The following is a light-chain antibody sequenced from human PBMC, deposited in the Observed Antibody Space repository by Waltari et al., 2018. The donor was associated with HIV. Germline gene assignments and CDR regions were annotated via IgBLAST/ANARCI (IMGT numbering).Light chain of an antibody. Sequence: AIRMTQSPSSFSASVGDRVTITCRASQGISTYLAWYQQKPGKAPELLIYDTSTLQSGVPSRFSGSGSGTDFTLTISRLQSEDFATYVCQQYYTYWLTFGGGTKVDI. CDR3: QQYYTYWLT. V-gene: IGKV1-8*01. CDR2: DTS. CDR1: QGISTY. J-gene: IGKJ4*01.